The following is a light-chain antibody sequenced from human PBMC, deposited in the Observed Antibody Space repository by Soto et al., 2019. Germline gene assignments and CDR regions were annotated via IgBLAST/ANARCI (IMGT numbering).Light chain of an antibody. J-gene: IGKJ1*01. Sequence: DIQMTQSPSSLSASVGDRVTITCRASQDISTYLAWFQQRPGEVPKLLIYAASTLQSGVSSRFRGSGSGTQFTLTISSLQPDDVATYYCQKYNNDPTWTFGQGTRVEIK. CDR1: QDISTY. CDR2: AAS. V-gene: IGKV1-27*01. CDR3: QKYNNDPTWT.